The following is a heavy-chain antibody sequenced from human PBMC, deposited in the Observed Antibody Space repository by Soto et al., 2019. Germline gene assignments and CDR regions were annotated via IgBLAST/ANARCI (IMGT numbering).Heavy chain of an antibody. J-gene: IGHJ4*02. V-gene: IGHV4-31*03. CDR2: IYYSGST. CDR3: ARSPDYYDSSGVPFDY. Sequence: ASETLSLTCTVSGGSISSGGYYWSWIRQHPGKGLEWIGYIYYSGSTYYNPSLKSRVTISVDTSKNQLSLKLSSVTAADTAVYYCARSPDYYDSSGVPFDYWGQGTLVTVSS. D-gene: IGHD3-22*01. CDR1: GGSISSGGYY.